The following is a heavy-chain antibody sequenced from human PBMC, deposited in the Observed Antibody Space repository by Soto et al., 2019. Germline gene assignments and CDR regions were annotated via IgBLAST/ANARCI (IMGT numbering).Heavy chain of an antibody. CDR3: ARLLEVAEADVDY. CDR1: GYSFTSYW. CDR2: IYPGDSDT. D-gene: IGHD6-19*01. Sequence: GESLKISCKGSGYSFTSYWIGGVRQMPGKGLEWMGIIYPGDSDTRYSPSFQGQVTISDDKSISTAYLQWSSLKAADTVLYYCARLLEVAEADVDYWGQGTLVTVSS. V-gene: IGHV5-51*01. J-gene: IGHJ4*02.